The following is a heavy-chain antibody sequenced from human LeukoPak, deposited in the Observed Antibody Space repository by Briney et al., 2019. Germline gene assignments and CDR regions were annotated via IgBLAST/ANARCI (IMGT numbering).Heavy chain of an antibody. CDR1: GYAFSGYY. V-gene: IGHV1-2*02. CDR2: IDPRSGGT. CDR3: ARDSPPGGLRFLEWFPHVSFYEY. D-gene: IGHD3-3*01. Sequence: GASVKVPCKASGYAFSGYYIHWLRHAPGQGLQWMGWIDPRSGGTNYAQKFKGRLTMTRDTSISTVYMELSSLRSDDTAVNCCARDSPPGGLRFLEWFPHVSFYEYWGQGILVTVSS. J-gene: IGHJ4*02.